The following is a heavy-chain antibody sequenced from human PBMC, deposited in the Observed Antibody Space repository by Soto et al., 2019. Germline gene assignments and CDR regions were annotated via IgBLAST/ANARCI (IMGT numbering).Heavy chain of an antibody. CDR3: TRRIAVAGTYYFDY. CDR2: IKSISDGETT. Sequence: LLVESGGGFVQPGGSLRLSCLASGFTFSTAWMAWVRQAPGKGLEWVGRIKSISDGETTNYAASVAGRFTISRDDSKNTLFLHVNSLKTEDTGVYYCTRRIAVAGTYYFDYWGQGTLVTVSS. D-gene: IGHD6-19*01. V-gene: IGHV3-15*06. CDR1: GFTFSTAW. J-gene: IGHJ4*02.